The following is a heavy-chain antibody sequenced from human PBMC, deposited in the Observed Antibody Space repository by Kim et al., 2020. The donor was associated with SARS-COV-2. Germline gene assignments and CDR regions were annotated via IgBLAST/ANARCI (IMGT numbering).Heavy chain of an antibody. Sequence: SETLSLTCTVSGCSISSSSYYWVWIRQPQGKGLEWLGSIYYSGSTYYNPSLKSRVTISVDTSKNQFSLMLSSVTAADTAVYYCARRDFWSGYFNDYWGQG. V-gene: IGHV4-39*01. CDR3: ARRDFWSGYFNDY. D-gene: IGHD3-3*01. CDR1: GCSISSSSYY. J-gene: IGHJ4*02. CDR2: IYYSGST.